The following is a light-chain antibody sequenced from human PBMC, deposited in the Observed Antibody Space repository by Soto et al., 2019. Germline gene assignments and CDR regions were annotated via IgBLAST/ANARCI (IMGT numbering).Light chain of an antibody. CDR3: QQRSDWPPLT. Sequence: EVVLTQSPATLSLSPGERATLSCRASRTVNNYLAWYQQKPGQAPRLLIYDASLRATGIPARFSGSGSGTDFTLTISSLEPEDFAVYFCQQRSDWPPLTFGRGTRVEIK. J-gene: IGKJ5*01. CDR2: DAS. CDR1: RTVNNY. V-gene: IGKV3-11*01.